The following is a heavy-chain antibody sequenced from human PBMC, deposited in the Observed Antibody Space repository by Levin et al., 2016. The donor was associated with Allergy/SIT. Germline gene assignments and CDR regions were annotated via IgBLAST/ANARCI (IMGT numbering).Heavy chain of an antibody. CDR2: ISGSGGST. CDR1: GFTFSSYG. D-gene: IGHD1-7*01. CDR3: AKEVLELGYGLRPRYNWFDP. Sequence: GGSLRLSCAASGFTFSSYGMHWVRQAPGKGLEWVSAISGSGGSTYYADSVKGRFTISRDNSKNTLYLQMNSLRAEDTAVYYCAKEVLELGYGLRPRYNWFDPWGQGTLVTVSS. J-gene: IGHJ5*02. V-gene: IGHV3-23*01.